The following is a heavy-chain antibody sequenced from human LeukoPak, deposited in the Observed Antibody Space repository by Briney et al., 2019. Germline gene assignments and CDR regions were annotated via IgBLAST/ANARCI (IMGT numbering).Heavy chain of an antibody. D-gene: IGHD4-17*01. CDR3: ARDSGRTTVTWNFDY. CDR2: INPRGGST. J-gene: IGHJ4*02. CDR1: GYTFTSYY. V-gene: IGHV1-46*01. Sequence: ASVKVSFKASGYTFTSYYMHWVRQAPGQGLEWMGIINPRGGSTTYARKFQGKVTMTRDTSTSTVYMELSSLRSEDTAVYYCARDSGRTTVTWNFDYWGQGTLVTVSA.